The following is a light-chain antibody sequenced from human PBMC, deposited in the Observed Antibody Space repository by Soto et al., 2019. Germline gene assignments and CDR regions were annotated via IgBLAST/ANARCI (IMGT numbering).Light chain of an antibody. CDR3: QQYNAWPFT. J-gene: IGKJ4*01. Sequence: EVVLTQSPATLSASPGERATLSCRASQSVRSHLAWYRQRPGQAPRLLIYDASSRATGIPARFSGSGSGTEFALTISSLQSEDFAVYYCQQYNAWPFTFGGGTKVDIK. CDR1: QSVRSH. CDR2: DAS. V-gene: IGKV3-15*01.